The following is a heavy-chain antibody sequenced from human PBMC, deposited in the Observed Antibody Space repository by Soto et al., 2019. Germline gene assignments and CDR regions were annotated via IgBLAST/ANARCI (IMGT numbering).Heavy chain of an antibody. Sequence: PSATLSLTWTVSGGSISRGAYFRSWLRQHPGKGLGWIGDIYYRGSTYYNPSLKSRVTISVDTSQYQVSLKLSSVTAADTAGDYVSGYFQVATIGGGFYPGAQGTLVTVSA. CDR1: GGSISRGAYF. J-gene: IGHJ5*02. D-gene: IGHD5-12*01. CDR2: IYYRGST. V-gene: IGHV4-30-4*01. CDR3: SGYFQVATIGGGFYP.